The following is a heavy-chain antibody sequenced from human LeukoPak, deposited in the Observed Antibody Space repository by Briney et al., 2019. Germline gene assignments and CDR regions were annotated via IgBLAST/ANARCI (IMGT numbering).Heavy chain of an antibody. V-gene: IGHV3-33*06. CDR1: GFSFSSYG. J-gene: IGHJ4*02. CDR2: IWYDGSNE. D-gene: IGHD6-19*01. CDR3: AKDKPQLDSSGWYRYFDY. Sequence: QVQLVESGGGVVQPGRSLRLSCAASGFSFSSYGMHWVRQAPGKGLEWVAIIWYDGSNEYYADSVKGRFTISRDNSKNTLYLQMNSLRAEDTAVYYCAKDKPQLDSSGWYRYFDYWGQGTLVTVSS.